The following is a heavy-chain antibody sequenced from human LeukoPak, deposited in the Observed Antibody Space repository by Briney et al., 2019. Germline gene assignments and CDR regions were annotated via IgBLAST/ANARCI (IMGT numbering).Heavy chain of an antibody. CDR3: ARIGCSGGSCYYYYGMDV. D-gene: IGHD2-15*01. Sequence: GSSVKVSCKASGGTFSSYAISWVRQAPGQGLEWMGRIIPILGIANYAQKFQGRVTITADKSTSTAYMELSSLRSEDTAVYYCARIGCSGGSCYYYYGMDVWGQGTTVTVSS. V-gene: IGHV1-69*04. J-gene: IGHJ6*02. CDR1: GGTFSSYA. CDR2: IIPILGIA.